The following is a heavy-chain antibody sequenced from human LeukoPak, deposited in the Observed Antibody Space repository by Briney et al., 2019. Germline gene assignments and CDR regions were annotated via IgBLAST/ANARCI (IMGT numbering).Heavy chain of an antibody. CDR3: TRSDCSSCYLHY. CDR1: GFTFDDYT. Sequence: GRSLRLSCAASGFTFDDYTMHWVRQAPGKGLEWVSGISWNGGSIGYADSVKGRFTISRDNAKNCLYLQMNSLRAEDTAVYYCTRSDCSSCYLHYWGQGTLVTVSS. D-gene: IGHD2-15*01. J-gene: IGHJ4*02. V-gene: IGHV3-9*01. CDR2: ISWNGGSI.